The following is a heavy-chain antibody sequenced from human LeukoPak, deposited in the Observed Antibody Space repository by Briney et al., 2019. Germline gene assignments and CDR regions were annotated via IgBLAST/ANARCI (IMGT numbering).Heavy chain of an antibody. CDR3: TTDLRCDLLPFDY. Sequence: PGGSLRLSCAASGFTFSNAWMSWVRQAAGKGLEWVGHAKTKTDGGATDYAAPVKGRFTISRDDSKNSLYLQMNSLKTEDTAVYYCTTDLRCDLLPFDYWGQGTLVTVSS. J-gene: IGHJ4*02. CDR1: GFTFSNAW. CDR2: AKTKTDGGAT. D-gene: IGHD1-26*01. V-gene: IGHV3-15*01.